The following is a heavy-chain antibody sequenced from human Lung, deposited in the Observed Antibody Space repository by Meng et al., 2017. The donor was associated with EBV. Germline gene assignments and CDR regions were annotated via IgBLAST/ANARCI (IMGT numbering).Heavy chain of an antibody. CDR3: ARGATSVFDL. CDR1: GDSVSSSSAA. CDR2: TYYRSKWYN. V-gene: IGHV6-1*01. Sequence: VPLQQSGPGLVKPSQSLSLTCVLSGDSVSSSSAAWTWIRQSPSRGLEWLGRTYYRSKWYNDYAVFVKSRITINPDTSKNQFSLQLNSVTPEDTAVYYCARGATSVFDLWGRGTLVTVSS. J-gene: IGHJ2*01.